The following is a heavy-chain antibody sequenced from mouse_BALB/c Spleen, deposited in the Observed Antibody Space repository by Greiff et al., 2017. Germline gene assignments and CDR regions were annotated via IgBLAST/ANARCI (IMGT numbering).Heavy chain of an antibody. CDR2: ISTYYGDA. V-gene: IGHV1S137*01. Sequence: VQLQQSGAELVRPGVSVKISCKGSGYTFTDYAMHWVKQSHAKRLEWIGVISTYYGDASYNQKFKGKATMTVDKSSSTAYMELARLTSEDSAIYYCARDTTNYFDYWGQGTTLTVSS. CDR1: GYTFTDYA. D-gene: IGHD1-1*01. J-gene: IGHJ2*01. CDR3: ARDTTNYFDY.